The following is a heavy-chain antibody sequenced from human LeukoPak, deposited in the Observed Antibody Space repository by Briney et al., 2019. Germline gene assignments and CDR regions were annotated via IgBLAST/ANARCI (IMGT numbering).Heavy chain of an antibody. J-gene: IGHJ6*03. V-gene: IGHV1-2*02. CDR3: ARDKVAAAGLQADDYYYYYMDV. Sequence: ASVKVSCKASGYTFTGYYMHWVRQAPGQGLEWMGWINPNSGGTNYAQKFQGRVTMTRDTSIRTAYMELSRLRSDDTAVYYCARDKVAAAGLQADDYYYYYMDVWGKGTTVTVSS. CDR1: GYTFTGYY. CDR2: INPNSGGT. D-gene: IGHD6-13*01.